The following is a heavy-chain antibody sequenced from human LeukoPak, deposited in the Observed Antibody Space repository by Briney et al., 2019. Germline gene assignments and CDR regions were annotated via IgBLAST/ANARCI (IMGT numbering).Heavy chain of an antibody. Sequence: GGSLRLSCAASGFTFNSYSMNWVRQAPGKGLEWVSSISSSSSYIYYADSVKGRFTISRDNAENSLYLQLNSLRAEDTAVYYCARAMITFGGVIVQSFDYWGQGTLVTVSS. D-gene: IGHD3-16*02. CDR2: ISSSSSYI. CDR1: GFTFNSYS. V-gene: IGHV3-21*01. CDR3: ARAMITFGGVIVQSFDY. J-gene: IGHJ4*02.